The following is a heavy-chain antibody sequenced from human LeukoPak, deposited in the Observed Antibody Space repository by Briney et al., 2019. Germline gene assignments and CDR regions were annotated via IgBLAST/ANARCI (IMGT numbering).Heavy chain of an antibody. D-gene: IGHD4-17*01. J-gene: IGHJ4*02. V-gene: IGHV3-23*05. CDR2: VNNKGSNK. Sequence: GGSLRLSCAASVFTSSRYAMSWVRQAPGKGLEWVSAVNNKGSNKYYADSVRGRFTIYRENSKNTLYLQMDSLRAEDTAVYYCAKRRSTATTVDSWGQGTLVTVSS. CDR1: VFTSSRYA. CDR3: AKRRSTATTVDS.